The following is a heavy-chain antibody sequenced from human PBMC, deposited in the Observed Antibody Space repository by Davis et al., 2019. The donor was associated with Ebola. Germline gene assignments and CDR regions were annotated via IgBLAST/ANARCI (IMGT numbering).Heavy chain of an antibody. CDR3: VRDGVIILTAFYGDVY. J-gene: IGHJ3*01. CDR2: ISGPGSYT. CDR1: GFIFSDYP. D-gene: IGHD3-3*01. V-gene: IGHV3-23*01. Sequence: GESLKISCAAAGFIFSDYPMTWVRQAPGKGLTWVSAISGPGSYTYYAESVKDRFTISRDSSKNTVYLQMDSLRIDDTAVYFCVRDGVIILTAFYGDVYWGQGTMVTVSS.